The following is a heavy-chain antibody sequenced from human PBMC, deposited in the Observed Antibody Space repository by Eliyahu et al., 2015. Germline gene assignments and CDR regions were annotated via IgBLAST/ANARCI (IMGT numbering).Heavy chain of an antibody. CDR2: ISAYNGNT. Sequence: QVQLVQSGAEVKKPGAXVKVXCKXAGYTXTSYGISWVRQAPXQGLEWMGWISAYNGNTNYAQKLQGRVTMTTDTSTSTAYMELRSLRSDDTAVYYCASLGSSGWYYFDYWGQGTLVTVSS. J-gene: IGHJ4*02. D-gene: IGHD6-19*01. V-gene: IGHV1-18*01. CDR3: ASLGSSGWYYFDY. CDR1: GYTXTSYG.